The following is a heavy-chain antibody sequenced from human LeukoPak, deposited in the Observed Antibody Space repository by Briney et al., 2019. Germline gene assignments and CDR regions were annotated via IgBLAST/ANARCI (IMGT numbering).Heavy chain of an antibody. CDR2: IYSSGTT. CDR3: ARVGSFNWFDP. V-gene: IGHV4-4*07. D-gene: IGHD3-3*02. CDR1: GASTSNYY. Sequence: SETLSLTCTVSGASTSNYYWSWIRQPAGKRLEWIGRIYSSGTTDHNPSLRSRLTMSVDTSKNQFSLILSSVTAADTAVYYCARVGSFNWFDPWGQGTLVTVSS. J-gene: IGHJ5*02.